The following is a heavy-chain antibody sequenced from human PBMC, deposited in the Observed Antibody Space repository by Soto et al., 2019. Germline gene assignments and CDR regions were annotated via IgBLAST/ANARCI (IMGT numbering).Heavy chain of an antibody. Sequence: ASVKVSCKASGFTFTSSAVQWVRQARGQRLEWIGWIVVGSGNTNYAQKFQERVTITRDMSTSTAYMELSSLRSEDTAVYYCAVGLQFDSWFDPWGQGTLVTVSS. CDR3: AVGLQFDSWFDP. V-gene: IGHV1-58*01. J-gene: IGHJ5*02. D-gene: IGHD1-1*01. CDR1: GFTFTSSA. CDR2: IVVGSGNT.